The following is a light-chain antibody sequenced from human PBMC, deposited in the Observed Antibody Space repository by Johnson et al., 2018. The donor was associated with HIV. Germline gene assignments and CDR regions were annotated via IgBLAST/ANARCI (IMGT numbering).Light chain of an antibody. J-gene: IGLJ1*01. CDR2: KDN. CDR3: GTWDTSLSAGGV. Sequence: QSLLTQPPSVSAAPGQKVTISCSGSSSTIGNNFVSWYQVLPGTAPKLLIYKDNERPSGIPDRFSGSKSGTSATLGITGLQTGDEAEYYCGTWDTSLSAGGVFGSGTKVTVL. CDR1: SSTIGNNF. V-gene: IGLV1-51*02.